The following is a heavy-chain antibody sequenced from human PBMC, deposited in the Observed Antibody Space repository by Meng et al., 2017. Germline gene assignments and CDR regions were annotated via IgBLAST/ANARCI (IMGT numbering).Heavy chain of an antibody. Sequence: SETLSLTCTVSGGSISSYYWSWIRQPPGKGLEWIGYIYYSGSTNYNPSLKSRVTISVDTSKNQFSLKLSSVTAADTAVYYCARDPGYYYDSSGYYELGYFDYWGQGKLVTVSS. CDR1: GGSISSYY. CDR2: IYYSGST. V-gene: IGHV4-59*01. CDR3: ARDPGYYYDSSGYYELGYFDY. D-gene: IGHD3-22*01. J-gene: IGHJ4*02.